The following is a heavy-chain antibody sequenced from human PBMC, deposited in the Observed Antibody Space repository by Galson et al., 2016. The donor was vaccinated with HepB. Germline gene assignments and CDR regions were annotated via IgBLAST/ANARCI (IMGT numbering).Heavy chain of an antibody. J-gene: IGHJ3*02. CDR2: IDQSGST. CDR1: GGSLSGYS. D-gene: IGHD2-15*01. Sequence: SETLSLTCGVSGGSLSGYSWHWIRQPPGKGLEWIGEIDQSGSTNYNSSLKSRLTISLDTSNNRFSLRLSSVTAADTAVYFCAREHQLVAATSAFDIWGQGTMVSVSS. CDR3: AREHQLVAATSAFDI. V-gene: IGHV4-34*01.